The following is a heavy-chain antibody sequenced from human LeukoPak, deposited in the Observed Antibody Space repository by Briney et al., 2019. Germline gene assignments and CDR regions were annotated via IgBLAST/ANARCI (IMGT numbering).Heavy chain of an antibody. V-gene: IGHV3-7*04. Sequence: GWSLRLSCAASGFTFSSSWMSWVRQAPGKGLEWVAHINQDGSEKYYADSVKGRFTISRDNSKNTLYLQMNSLRAEDTAVYYCARANSYYYGSGSRPHYYYYMDVWGKGTTVTVSS. CDR3: ARANSYYYGSGSRPHYYYYMDV. J-gene: IGHJ6*03. CDR1: GFTFSSSW. D-gene: IGHD3-10*01. CDR2: INQDGSEK.